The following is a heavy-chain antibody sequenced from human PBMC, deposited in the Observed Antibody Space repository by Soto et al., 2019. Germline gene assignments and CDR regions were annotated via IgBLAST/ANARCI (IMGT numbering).Heavy chain of an antibody. J-gene: IGHJ6*02. CDR3: ARGGGAIPSYYYGMDV. CDR2: IYYSGGP. V-gene: IGHV4-59*01. Sequence: HSETLSLTGTVSGGSISGYYWTWIRQPPGKGLEWIGYIYYSGGPNYNPSLKSRVTISVDTSKNQFSLKLTSVTAADTAVYYCARGGGAIPSYYYGMDVWGQGTTVTVSS. CDR1: GGSISGYY. D-gene: IGHD3-10*01.